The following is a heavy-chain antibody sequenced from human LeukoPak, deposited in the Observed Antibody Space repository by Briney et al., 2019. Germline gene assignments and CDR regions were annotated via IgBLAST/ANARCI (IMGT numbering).Heavy chain of an antibody. V-gene: IGHV3-13*01. CDR2: IGTAGDT. D-gene: IGHD3-3*01. J-gene: IGHJ4*02. CDR3: ARYDFWSGCYDY. CDR1: GFTFSSYA. Sequence: PGGSLRLSCAASGFTFSSYAMSWVRQAPGKGLEWVSAIGTAGDTYYPGSVKGRFTISRENAKNSLYLQMNSLRAGDTAVYYCARYDFWSGCYDYWGQGTLVTVSS.